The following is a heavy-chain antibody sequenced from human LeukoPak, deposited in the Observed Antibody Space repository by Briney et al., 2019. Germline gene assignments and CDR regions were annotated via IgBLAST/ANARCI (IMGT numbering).Heavy chain of an antibody. CDR3: GRGDRYYYDYSGSNALDI. J-gene: IGHJ3*02. Sequence: SETLSLTCSVSGGSISSSYWSWIRQPPGKGLEWIGYINYSGSTDYNPSLKSRVTMSVDTSKNQFSLKLSSVTAADTAVYYCGRGDRYYYDYSGSNALDIWGHGTMVTVSS. V-gene: IGHV4-59*01. CDR2: INYSGST. CDR1: GGSISSSY. D-gene: IGHD3-22*01.